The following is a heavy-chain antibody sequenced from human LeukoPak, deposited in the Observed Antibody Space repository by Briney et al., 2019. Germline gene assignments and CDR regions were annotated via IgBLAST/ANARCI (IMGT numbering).Heavy chain of an antibody. Sequence: PSGTLSLTCAVSGGSISSSYWWSWVRQPPGKGLKWIGEVYHSGSTNYNPSLRSRVTISVDTSKNQFSLKLSSVTAADTAVYYCARSRWLQLWLPGWFDPWGQGTLVTVSS. V-gene: IGHV4-4*02. J-gene: IGHJ5*02. D-gene: IGHD5-24*01. CDR3: ARSRWLQLWLPGWFDP. CDR1: GGSISSSYW. CDR2: VYHSGST.